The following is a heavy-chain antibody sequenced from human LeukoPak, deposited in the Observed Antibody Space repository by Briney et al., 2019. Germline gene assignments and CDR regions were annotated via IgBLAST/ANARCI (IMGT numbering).Heavy chain of an antibody. CDR3: ARDPHAKLLWFGRCFDY. J-gene: IGHJ4*02. Sequence: GGSLRLSCAASGFTFSSYSMNWVRQAPGKGLEWVSSISSSSSYIYYADSVKGRFTISRDNAKNSLYLQMNSLRAEDTAVYYCARDPHAKLLWFGRCFDYWGQGTLVTVSS. D-gene: IGHD3-10*01. CDR1: GFTFSSYS. V-gene: IGHV3-21*01. CDR2: ISSSSSYI.